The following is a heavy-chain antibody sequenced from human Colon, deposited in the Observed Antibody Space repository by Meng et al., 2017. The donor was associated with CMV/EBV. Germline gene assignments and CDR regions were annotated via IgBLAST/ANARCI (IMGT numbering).Heavy chain of an antibody. V-gene: IGHV3-21*01. J-gene: IGHJ6*02. Sequence: GESLKISCAASGFTFRNFVMTWVRQAPGKGLEWVSSISSSSSYIYYADSVKGRFTISRDNAKNSLYLQMNSLRAEDTAVYYCARDAFYSNYGDWYYYYYGMDVWGQGTTVTVSS. CDR1: GFTFRNFV. CDR2: ISSSSSYI. CDR3: ARDAFYSNYGDWYYYYYGMDV. D-gene: IGHD4-11*01.